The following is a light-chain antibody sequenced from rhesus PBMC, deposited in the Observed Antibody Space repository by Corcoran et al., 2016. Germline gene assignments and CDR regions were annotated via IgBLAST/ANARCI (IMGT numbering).Light chain of an antibody. CDR2: EVS. Sequence: DIVMTQTPLSLPVTPGEPASISCRSSQSLLDSEDGNTSLDWYLQKPGLSPQLLIYEVSNRASGVPDRFSGSGSDTDFTLKISSVEAGDVGVYYCMQALEFPLTFGGGTKVEIK. V-gene: IGKV2-104*02. CDR3: MQALEFPLT. CDR1: QSLLDSEDGNTS. J-gene: IGKJ4*01.